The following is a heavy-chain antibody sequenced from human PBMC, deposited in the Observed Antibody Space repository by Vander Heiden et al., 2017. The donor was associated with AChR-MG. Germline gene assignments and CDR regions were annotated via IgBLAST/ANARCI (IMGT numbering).Heavy chain of an antibody. CDR1: GFTFSSFP. V-gene: IGHV3-23*01. CDR2: ISGSASTT. Sequence: EVQLLESGGGLVQPGGSLRLSCAASGFTFSSFPMSWVRQAPGEGLEWVSGISGSASTTYYADSVKGRFTISRDNSKNTLYLQMNSLRADDTAVYYCAKAHYYDISGFYTNFYDAMDVWGQGTTVTVSS. CDR3: AKAHYYDISGFYTNFYDAMDV. J-gene: IGHJ6*02. D-gene: IGHD3-22*01.